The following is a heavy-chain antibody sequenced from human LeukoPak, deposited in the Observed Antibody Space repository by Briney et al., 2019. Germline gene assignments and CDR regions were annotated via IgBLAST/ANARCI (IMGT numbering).Heavy chain of an antibody. Sequence: SETLSLTCTVSGGSISSGGYYWSWIRQPPGKGLEWIGYIYHSGSTYYNPSLKSRVTVSVDTSKNQFSLKLSSVTAADTAVYYCASVIDFRLDYWGQGTLVTVSS. CDR3: ASVIDFRLDY. V-gene: IGHV4-30-2*01. D-gene: IGHD2/OR15-2a*01. CDR2: IYHSGST. J-gene: IGHJ4*02. CDR1: GGSISSGGYY.